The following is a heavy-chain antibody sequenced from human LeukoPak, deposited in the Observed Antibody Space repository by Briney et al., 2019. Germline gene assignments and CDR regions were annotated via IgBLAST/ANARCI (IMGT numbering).Heavy chain of an antibody. CDR1: GGSXSSSSYY. D-gene: IGHD4-23*01. Sequence: TLSLTXTVSGGSXSSSSYYWGWIRQPPGKGLEWIGRIYYSGSTYYNPALKSRLTISVDTAKNQFSLKLSYVTAADTAVYYCARPYLRGTVVNNWFDPWGQGTLVTVSS. J-gene: IGHJ5*02. CDR3: ARPYLRGTVVNNWFDP. CDR2: IYYSGST. V-gene: IGHV4-39*01.